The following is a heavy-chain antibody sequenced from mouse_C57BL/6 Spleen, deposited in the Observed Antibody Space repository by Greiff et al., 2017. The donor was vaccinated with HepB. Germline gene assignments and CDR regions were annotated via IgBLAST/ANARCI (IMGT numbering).Heavy chain of an antibody. CDR2: INPNNGGT. CDR1: GYTFTDYN. CDR3: AREGSPWFAY. D-gene: IGHD1-1*02. J-gene: IGHJ3*01. V-gene: IGHV1-18*01. Sequence: EVQLQQSGPELVKPGASVKIPCKASGYTFTDYNMDWVKQSHGKSLEWIGDINPNNGGTIYNQKFKGKATLTVDKSSSTAYMELRSLTSEDTAVYYGAREGSPWFAYWGQGTLVTVSA.